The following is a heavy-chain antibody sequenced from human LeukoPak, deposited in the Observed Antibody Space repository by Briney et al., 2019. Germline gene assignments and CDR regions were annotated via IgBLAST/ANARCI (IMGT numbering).Heavy chain of an antibody. V-gene: IGHV3-23*01. CDR3: AKGGPVAGNKHLNWFDP. CDR2: ISGSGGST. J-gene: IGHJ5*02. D-gene: IGHD6-19*01. CDR1: GFTFSSYA. Sequence: GGSLRLSCAASGFTFSSYAMSWVRQAPGKGLEWVSAISGSGGSTYYAGSVKGRFTISRENSKNTLYLQMNSLRAEDTAVYYCAKGGPVAGNKHLNWFDPWGQGTLVTVSS.